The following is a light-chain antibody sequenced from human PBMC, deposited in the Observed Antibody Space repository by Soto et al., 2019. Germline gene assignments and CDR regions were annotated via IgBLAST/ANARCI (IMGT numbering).Light chain of an antibody. CDR1: QTVSSSY. CDR3: QPYNNWPLT. Sequence: EIVLTQSPGTLSLSPGERATLSCSASQTVSSSYLGWYQQKAGQAPRLLIYGASGRATGIPDRFSGSGSGTDFTLTINSLQSEDFAVYYCQPYNNWPLTFGGGTKVDIK. CDR2: GAS. V-gene: IGKV3-20*01. J-gene: IGKJ4*01.